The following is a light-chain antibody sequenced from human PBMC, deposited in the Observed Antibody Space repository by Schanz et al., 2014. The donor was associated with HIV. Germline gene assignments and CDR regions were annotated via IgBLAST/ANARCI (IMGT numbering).Light chain of an antibody. Sequence: QSVLTQPPSTSGTPGQRVAISCSGSSSNIGTYNVNWYQQLPGTAPRLLIHNDNQRPSGVPDRFSASKSGTSASLAISGLQSEDEADYYCAAWDVNLNGPVFGGGTKLTVL. V-gene: IGLV1-44*01. CDR1: SSNIGTYN. CDR2: NDN. J-gene: IGLJ2*01. CDR3: AAWDVNLNGPV.